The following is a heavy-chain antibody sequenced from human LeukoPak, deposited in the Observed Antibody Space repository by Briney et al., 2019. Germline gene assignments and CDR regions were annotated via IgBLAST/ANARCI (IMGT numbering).Heavy chain of an antibody. Sequence: HXXXQAPGQGLEWMGIINPSGGSTSYAQKFQGRVTMTRDTSTSTVYMELSSLRSEDTAVYYCARFLYGMDVWGQGTTVTVSS. J-gene: IGHJ6*02. D-gene: IGHD2/OR15-2a*01. V-gene: IGHV1-46*01. CDR3: ARFLYGMDV. CDR2: INPSGGST.